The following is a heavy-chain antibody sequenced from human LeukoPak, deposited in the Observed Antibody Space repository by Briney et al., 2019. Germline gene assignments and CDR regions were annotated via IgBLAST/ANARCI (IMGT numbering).Heavy chain of an antibody. CDR2: ENQDGSEI. Sequence: GGSLRLSCVTSGFFFNSYWMSWVRQAPGKGLEWVANENQDGSEIYYVDSVKGRFIMSRDNTENSFYLQMSSLRVEDTAVYYCARLPTFYYDSSGYHYDYWGQGTLVTISS. CDR1: GFFFNSYW. J-gene: IGHJ4*02. V-gene: IGHV3-7*03. CDR3: ARLPTFYYDSSGYHYDY. D-gene: IGHD3-22*01.